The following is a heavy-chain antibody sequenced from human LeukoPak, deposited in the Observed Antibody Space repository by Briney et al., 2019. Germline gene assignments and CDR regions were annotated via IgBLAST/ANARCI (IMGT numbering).Heavy chain of an antibody. Sequence: QPGGSLRLSCVFSGFTFNNFEMNWVRQAPGKGLEWVAYINLRGTNVYYVDSVRGRFTITRDNAGNSLHLQMNSLRAEDTAVYYCARVSSSMGGAADYWGQGTLVTVSS. D-gene: IGHD2-15*01. J-gene: IGHJ4*02. CDR3: ARVSSSMGGAADY. V-gene: IGHV3-48*03. CDR2: INLRGTNV. CDR1: GFTFNNFE.